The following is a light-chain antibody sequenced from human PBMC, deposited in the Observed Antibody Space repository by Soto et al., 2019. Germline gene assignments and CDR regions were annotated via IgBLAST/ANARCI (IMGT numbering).Light chain of an antibody. J-gene: IGKJ2*03. V-gene: IGKV1-39*01. Sequence: DIQMTQSPSSLSASVGDRVAITCRASQTISTYLNWYQQNPGKAPKLLIYAAFNLQNGVSSRFSGSRSGTDFTLTISSLQAEDCTTHYCQKSYSIPYSFGQGTKLEIK. CDR2: AAF. CDR1: QTISTY. CDR3: QKSYSIPYS.